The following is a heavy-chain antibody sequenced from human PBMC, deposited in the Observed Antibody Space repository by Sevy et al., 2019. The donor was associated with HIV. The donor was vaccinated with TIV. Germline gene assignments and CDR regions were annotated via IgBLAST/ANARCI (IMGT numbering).Heavy chain of an antibody. CDR1: GDSISSYY. CDR2: IYYSGST. V-gene: IGHV4-59*01. CDR3: ARALQDYYYGMDV. J-gene: IGHJ6*02. Sequence: SETLSLTCTVSGDSISSYYWSWIRQPPGKGLEWIXYIYYSGSTNYNPSLKSRVAISKDTSKNQFSLKLGSVTAADTAVYYCARALQDYYYGMDVWGQGTTVTVSS.